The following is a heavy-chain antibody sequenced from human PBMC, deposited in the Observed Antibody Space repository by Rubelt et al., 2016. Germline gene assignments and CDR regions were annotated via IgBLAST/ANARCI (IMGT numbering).Heavy chain of an antibody. CDR1: GFTFDDYA. CDR2: ISWNSGSI. CDR3: AKGILRWSVGYGMDV. V-gene: IGHV3-9*01. J-gene: IGHJ6*02. Sequence: EVQLVESGGDLVQPGRSLRLSCAASGFTFDDYAMHWVRQAPGKGLEWVSGISWNSGSIGYADSVKGRFTISRDNAKNSLDLQMNSLRAEDTALYYCAKGILRWSVGYGMDVWGQGTTVTVSS. D-gene: IGHD4-23*01.